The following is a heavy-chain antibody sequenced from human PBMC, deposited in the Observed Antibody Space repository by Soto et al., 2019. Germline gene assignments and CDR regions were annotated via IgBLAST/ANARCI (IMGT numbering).Heavy chain of an antibody. CDR3: AKPMGYYDSSGSPVFDY. CDR1: GFTFSSYG. Sequence: GGSLRLSCAASGFTFSSYGMHWVRQAPGKGLEWVAVISYDGSNKYYADSVKGRFTISRDNSKNTLYLQMNSLRAEDTAVYYCAKPMGYYDSSGSPVFDYWGQGTLVTVSS. CDR2: ISYDGSNK. V-gene: IGHV3-30*18. J-gene: IGHJ4*02. D-gene: IGHD3-22*01.